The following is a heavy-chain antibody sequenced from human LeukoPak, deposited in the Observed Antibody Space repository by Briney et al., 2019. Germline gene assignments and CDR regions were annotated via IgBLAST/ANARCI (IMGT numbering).Heavy chain of an antibody. CDR2: ISGSGGST. CDR1: GFTFSSYA. CDR3: AKDRRFLEWLLCDY. Sequence: GGSLRLSCAASGFTFSSYAMSWVRQAPGKGPEWVSAISGSGGSTYYADSVKGRFTISRDNSKNTLYLQMNSVRAEDTAVYYCAKDRRFLEWLLCDYWGQGTLVTVSS. J-gene: IGHJ4*02. V-gene: IGHV3-23*01. D-gene: IGHD3-3*01.